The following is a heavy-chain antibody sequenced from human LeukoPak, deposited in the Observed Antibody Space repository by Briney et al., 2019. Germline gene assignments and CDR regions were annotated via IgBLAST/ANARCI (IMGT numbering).Heavy chain of an antibody. CDR2: IYSGGST. CDR1: GFTVSSYY. D-gene: IGHD4-17*01. Sequence: GGSLRLSCAASGFTVSSYYMSWVRQAPGKGLEWVSVIYSGGSTYYADSVKGRFTISRDNSKNTLYLQMNSLRAEDTAVYYCARAVPTTRMGVWFDPWGQGTLVTVSS. CDR3: ARAVPTTRMGVWFDP. V-gene: IGHV3-53*01. J-gene: IGHJ5*02.